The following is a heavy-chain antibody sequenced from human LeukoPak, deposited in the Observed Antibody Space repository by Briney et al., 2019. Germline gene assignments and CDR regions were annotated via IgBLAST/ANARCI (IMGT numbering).Heavy chain of an antibody. J-gene: IGHJ6*02. V-gene: IGHV3-21*01. CDR3: ARDQGRDDFWSGYYYYYYGMDV. CDR1: GFTFSSYS. Sequence: GGSLRLSCAASGFTFSSYSMNRVRQAPGKGLEWVSSISSSSSYIYYADSVKGRFTISRDNAKNSLYLQMNSLRAEDTAVYYCARDQGRDDFWSGYYYYYYGMDVWGQGTTVTVSS. CDR2: ISSSSSYI. D-gene: IGHD3-3*01.